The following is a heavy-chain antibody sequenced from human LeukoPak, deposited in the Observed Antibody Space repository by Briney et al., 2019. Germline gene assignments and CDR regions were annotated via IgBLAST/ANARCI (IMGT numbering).Heavy chain of an antibody. CDR2: ISSSSSYI. CDR3: ARAGIRLYYFDY. V-gene: IGHV3-21*01. Sequence: PGGSLRLSCAASGFTFSSYSMNWVRQAPGKGLEWVSSISSSSSYIYYADSVKGRFTISRDNAKNSLYLQMNSLRAEDTAVYYCARAGIRLYYFDYWGQGTLVTVSS. CDR1: GFTFSSYS. D-gene: IGHD6-13*01. J-gene: IGHJ4*02.